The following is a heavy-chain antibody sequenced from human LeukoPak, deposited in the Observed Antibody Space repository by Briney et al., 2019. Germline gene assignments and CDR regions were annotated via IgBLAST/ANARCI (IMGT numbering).Heavy chain of an antibody. V-gene: IGHV1-69*06. Sequence: SSVKVSCKSSVGTFSSYAISWVRRAPGQGLEGVGGIIPIFGTTNYAQKFQDRVTITADKSTSTAYTELSSLRYEDTAVYYCARVVGLTGYSSSWYSGYCYYMDVWGKGTTVTVSS. CDR1: VGTFSSYA. D-gene: IGHD6-13*01. CDR2: IIPIFGTT. CDR3: ARVVGLTGYSSSWYSGYCYYMDV. J-gene: IGHJ6*03.